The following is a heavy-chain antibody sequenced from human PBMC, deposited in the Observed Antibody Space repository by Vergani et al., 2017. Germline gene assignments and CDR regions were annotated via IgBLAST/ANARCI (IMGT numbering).Heavy chain of an antibody. CDR3: ARDNRGWSGYYYYYMDV. Sequence: EVQLVESGGGLVQPGRSLRLSCAASGFTFDDYAMHWVRQAPGKGLEWVSGISWNSGSIGYADSVKGRFTISRDNAKNSLYLQMNSLRAEDTAVYYCARDNRGWSGYYYYYMDVWGKGTTVTVSS. J-gene: IGHJ6*03. CDR1: GFTFDDYA. V-gene: IGHV3-9*01. D-gene: IGHD3-10*01. CDR2: ISWNSGSI.